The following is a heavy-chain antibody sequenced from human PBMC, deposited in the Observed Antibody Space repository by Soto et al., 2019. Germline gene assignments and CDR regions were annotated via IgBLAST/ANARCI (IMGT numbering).Heavy chain of an antibody. CDR1: GYSFTGYS. D-gene: IGHD1-20*01. Sequence: ASVKVSCKTSGYSFTGYSVHWVRQAPGHGPEWMGWINPKSGGTKYAQKFRGRVTMTRDTSISTVFMELSRVTSDDTAVYYCAREVVSGGNFITGDLYDYWGEGSLVSVSS. CDR2: INPKSGGT. CDR3: AREVVSGGNFITGDLYDY. J-gene: IGHJ4*02. V-gene: IGHV1-2*02.